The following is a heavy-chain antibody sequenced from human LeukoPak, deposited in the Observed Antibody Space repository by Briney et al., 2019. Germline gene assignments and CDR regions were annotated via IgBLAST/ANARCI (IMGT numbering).Heavy chain of an antibody. CDR3: ARDLMGWDLHYFDY. V-gene: IGHV3-15*01. J-gene: IGHJ4*02. Sequence: PGGSLRLSCAASGFTFTNAWMSWVRQAPGKGLEWVGRIKSKTNGGTTDYAAPVKGRFTISRDDSKNTLYLQMHSLRAEDTAVYYCARDLMGWDLHYFDYWGQGTLVTVSS. CDR2: IKSKTNGGTT. CDR1: GFTFTNAW. D-gene: IGHD1-26*01.